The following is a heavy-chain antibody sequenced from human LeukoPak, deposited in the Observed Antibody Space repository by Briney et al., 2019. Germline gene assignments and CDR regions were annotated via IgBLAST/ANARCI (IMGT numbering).Heavy chain of an antibody. Sequence: HGESLKISCKGYGYSFTSYWIGWVRQMPGKGLEWMGIIYPGDSDTRYSPSFQGQVTISADKSISTAYLQWSSLKASDTAMYYCARMSSSSDAGFDYWGQGTLVTVSS. V-gene: IGHV5-51*01. CDR3: ARMSSSSDAGFDY. D-gene: IGHD6-6*01. CDR1: GYSFTSYW. J-gene: IGHJ4*02. CDR2: IYPGDSDT.